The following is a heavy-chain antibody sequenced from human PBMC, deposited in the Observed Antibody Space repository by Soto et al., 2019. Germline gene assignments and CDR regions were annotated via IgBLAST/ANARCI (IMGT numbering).Heavy chain of an antibody. V-gene: IGHV3-7*01. CDR1: GFTFSSYW. CDR3: AREGGIVVVPAAIGSRFSGAYFDY. J-gene: IGHJ4*02. CDR2: IKQDGSEK. D-gene: IGHD2-2*02. Sequence: GGSLRLSCAASGFTFSSYWMSWVRQAPGKGLEWVANIKQDGSEKYYVDSVKGRFTISRDNARNSLYLQMNSLRAEDTAVYYGAREGGIVVVPAAIGSRFSGAYFDYWGQGTLVTVSS.